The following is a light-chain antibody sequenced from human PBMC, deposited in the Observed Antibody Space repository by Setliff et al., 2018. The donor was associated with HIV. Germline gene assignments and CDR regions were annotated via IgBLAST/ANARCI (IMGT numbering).Light chain of an antibody. CDR2: DVT. J-gene: IGLJ3*02. V-gene: IGLV2-11*01. Sequence: QSVLAQPRSVSGSPGQAVPISCTGTSSNVRAYNYGSWYQHHPGKAPKLIIYDVTKRPSGVPDRFSGSKSGNTASLTISWLQAEDQADYYCCSYAGTSWVFGGGTNVTVL. CDR1: SSNVRAYNY. CDR3: CSYAGTSWV.